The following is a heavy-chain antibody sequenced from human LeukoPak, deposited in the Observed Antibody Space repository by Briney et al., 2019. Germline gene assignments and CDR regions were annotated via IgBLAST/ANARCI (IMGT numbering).Heavy chain of an antibody. CDR2: ISSSSSTI. CDR3: ASARYLEWPRAFDI. Sequence: PGGTLRLSCAASGFTFSSYSMNWVRQAPGKGLEWVSYISSSSSTIYYADSVKGRFTISRDNAKNSLYLQMHSLRAEDTAVYYCASARYLEWPRAFDIWGQGTMVTVSS. V-gene: IGHV3-48*01. CDR1: GFTFSSYS. J-gene: IGHJ3*02. D-gene: IGHD3-3*01.